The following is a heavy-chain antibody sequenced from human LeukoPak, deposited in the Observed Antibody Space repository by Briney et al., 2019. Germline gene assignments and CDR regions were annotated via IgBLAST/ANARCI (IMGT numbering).Heavy chain of an antibody. Sequence: PGGSLRLSCAASGFSFSSNAMSWVCQAPGKGLEWVSAIINSGGSTYYADSVKGRFTISRDNSKNTLYLQMNSLRAEDTALYYCAKDIYGDYGGLDYWGQGTLVTVSS. CDR3: AKDIYGDYGGLDY. CDR1: GFSFSSNA. D-gene: IGHD4-17*01. V-gene: IGHV3-23*01. J-gene: IGHJ4*02. CDR2: IINSGGST.